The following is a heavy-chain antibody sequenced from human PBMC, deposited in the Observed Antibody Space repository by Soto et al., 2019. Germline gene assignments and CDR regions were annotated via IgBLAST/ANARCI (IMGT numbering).Heavy chain of an antibody. CDR1: GASFSGANYC. CDR3: ARRYHIVVAPT. D-gene: IGHD2-21*01. J-gene: IGHJ4*02. V-gene: IGHV4-39*01. CDR2: FYYDGRT. Sequence: PSETLSLTCIVSGASFSGANYCWVWIRQPPGEGLEWIGSFYYDGRTYYNASLKSRVTISVDTSKNQFSLMLTSVTAADTAVYYCARRYHIVVAPTWGQGTLVTVSS.